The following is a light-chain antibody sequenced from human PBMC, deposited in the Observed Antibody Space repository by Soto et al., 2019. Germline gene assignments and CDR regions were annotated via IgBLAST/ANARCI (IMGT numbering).Light chain of an antibody. J-gene: IGLJ1*01. Sequence: QSVLTQPPSASGSPVQSVTISCTGTSSDVGAYNYVSWYQQLPGKAPKLIIYEVSKRPSGVPDRFSGSKSGNTASLTVSGLQAEDEADYYCTSYAGTYSFIYVFGTGTKVTVL. V-gene: IGLV2-8*01. CDR1: SSDVGAYNY. CDR3: TSYAGTYSFIYV. CDR2: EVS.